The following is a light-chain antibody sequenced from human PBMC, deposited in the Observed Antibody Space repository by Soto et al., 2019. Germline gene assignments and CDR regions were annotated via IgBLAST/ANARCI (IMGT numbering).Light chain of an antibody. CDR3: SSYTSSRTHYV. CDR2: DDS. Sequence: QSVLTQPASVSGSPGQSITISCTGTSSDVGSYNYVSWYQQHPGKAPKLMIYDDSHRPSGVSDRFSGSKSGNSASLTISGLQSEDEADYYCSSYTSSRTHYVFGAGTKLTVL. V-gene: IGLV2-14*01. CDR1: SSDVGSYNY. J-gene: IGLJ1*01.